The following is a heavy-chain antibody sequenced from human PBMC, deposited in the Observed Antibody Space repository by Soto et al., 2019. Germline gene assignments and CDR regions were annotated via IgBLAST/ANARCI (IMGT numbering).Heavy chain of an antibody. V-gene: IGHV4-59*08. CDR2: IYYSGST. CDR3: ARYEKQGYDEQYDWFDL. D-gene: IGHD4-4*01. Sequence: SETLSLPSTVSGGSTRRYYWSLIRHLPGKGLEWIGYIYYSGSTNYNPSLKSRVTISVDTSKNQFSLKLSSVTAADTAVYYCARYEKQGYDEQYDWFDLCGQGTLVTVSA. CDR1: GGSTRRYY. J-gene: IGHJ5*02.